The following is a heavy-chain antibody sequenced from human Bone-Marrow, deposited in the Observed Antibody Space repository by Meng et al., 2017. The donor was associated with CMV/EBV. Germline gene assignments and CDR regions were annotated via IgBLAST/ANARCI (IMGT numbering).Heavy chain of an antibody. V-gene: IGHV5-51*01. J-gene: IGHJ6*02. CDR1: GYSITSYW. D-gene: IGHD6-19*01. CDR3: ASRLPYSSGNYYGMDV. Sequence: KVSCKGSGYSITSYWIGWVRQMPGKGLEWMGIIYPGDSDTRYSPSFQGQVTISADKSISTAYLQWSSLKASDTAMYYCASRLPYSSGNYYGMDVWGQGTTVTVSS. CDR2: IYPGDSDT.